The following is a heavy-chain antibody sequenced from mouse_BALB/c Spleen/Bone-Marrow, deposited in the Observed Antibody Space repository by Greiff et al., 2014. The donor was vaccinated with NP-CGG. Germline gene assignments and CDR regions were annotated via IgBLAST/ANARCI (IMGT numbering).Heavy chain of an antibody. J-gene: IGHJ3*01. D-gene: IGHD2-4*01. CDR3: AREGSTMITTEAWFAY. Sequence: EVQLQQSGPELVKPGASVKTSCKASGYTFTSYVMHWVKQKPGQGLEWIGYTNPYNDGTKYNEKFKGKATLTSDKSSSTAYMELSSLTSEDSAVYYCAREGSTMITTEAWFAYWGQGTLVTVSA. CDR1: GYTFTSYV. CDR2: TNPYNDGT. V-gene: IGHV1-14*01.